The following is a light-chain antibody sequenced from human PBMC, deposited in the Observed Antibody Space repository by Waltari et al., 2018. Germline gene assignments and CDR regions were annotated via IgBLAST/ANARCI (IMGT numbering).Light chain of an antibody. CDR2: GAS. V-gene: IGKV3-15*01. Sequence: EIVMTQSPATLSVSPGERATLSCRASQSVGSNLAWNQQKPGQAPRLLISGASTRAAGIPARFSGSGSGTEFTLSISSLQSEDSAVYYCQQYYNWPPITFGQGTRLEFK. CDR3: QQYYNWPPIT. CDR1: QSVGSN. J-gene: IGKJ5*01.